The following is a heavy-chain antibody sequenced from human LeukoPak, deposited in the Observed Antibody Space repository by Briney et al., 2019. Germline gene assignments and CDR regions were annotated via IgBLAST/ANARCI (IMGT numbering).Heavy chain of an antibody. CDR2: INAGNGNT. Sequence: ASVKVSCKASGYTFTSYAMHWVRQAPGQRLEWMGWINAGNGNTKYSQKFQGRVTITRDISASTAYMELSSLRSEDTAVYYCARRYYDFWSGYFMDVWGQGTTVTVSS. V-gene: IGHV1-3*01. J-gene: IGHJ6*02. CDR1: GYTFTSYA. D-gene: IGHD3-3*01. CDR3: ARRYYDFWSGYFMDV.